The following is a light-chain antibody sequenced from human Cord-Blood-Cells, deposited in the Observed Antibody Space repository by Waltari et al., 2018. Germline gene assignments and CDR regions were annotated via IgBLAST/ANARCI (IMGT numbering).Light chain of an antibody. Sequence: DIQMTQSPSSLSASVGDRVTITCRASQSISSYLNWYQQKPGKDPKLLIYAASSLQSWVPSRFSCSGSGTDFTLTIRSLQPEDFATYYCQQSYSTPFTFGPGTKVDIK. CDR3: QQSYSTPFT. CDR2: AAS. CDR1: QSISSY. V-gene: IGKV1-39*01. J-gene: IGKJ3*01.